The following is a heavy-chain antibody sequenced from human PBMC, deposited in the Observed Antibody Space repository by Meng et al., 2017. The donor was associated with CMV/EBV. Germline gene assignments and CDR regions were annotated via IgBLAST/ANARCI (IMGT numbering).Heavy chain of an antibody. D-gene: IGHD2-15*01. J-gene: IGHJ3*01. Sequence: ASVKVSCKASGYTFTGYYMHWVRQAPGQGLEWMGWINPNSGGTNYAQKFQGRVTMTRDTSISTAYMELSRLRSEDTAVYYCATVLLVVVAATHAFDFWGQGTMVTVSS. CDR3: ATVLLVVVAATHAFDF. V-gene: IGHV1-2*02. CDR2: INPNSGGT. CDR1: GYTFTGYY.